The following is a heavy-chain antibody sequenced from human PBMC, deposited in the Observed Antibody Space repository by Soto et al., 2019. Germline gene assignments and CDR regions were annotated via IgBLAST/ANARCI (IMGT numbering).Heavy chain of an antibody. J-gene: IGHJ4*02. CDR1: GFTFSDYY. CDR2: ISSSTSHT. CDR3: ARGRGAAANYFDF. Sequence: QVQLVESGGGLVKPGGSLRLSCAVSGFTFSDYYMTWIRQAPGTGLEWVSYISSSTSHTNYADSVKGRFTISRDNAKNSLFLQMNSLRPEDTAVYYCARGRGAAANYFDFWGQGTLVTVSS. D-gene: IGHD2-2*01. V-gene: IGHV3-11*05.